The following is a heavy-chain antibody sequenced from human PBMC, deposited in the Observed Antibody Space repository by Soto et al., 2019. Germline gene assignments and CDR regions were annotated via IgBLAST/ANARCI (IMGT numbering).Heavy chain of an antibody. D-gene: IGHD3-9*01. Sequence: ASVKVSCKTSGYTFTAYYLHWVRQAPGQGLEWMGWIYPNSGATNYAQKFQGRVTMTTDTSIRTVYMALSRLRSDDTAVYYCATDPHYDILTGYSRNACDMWGQGTTAPV. V-gene: IGHV1-2*02. CDR2: IYPNSGAT. CDR3: ATDPHYDILTGYSRNACDM. CDR1: GYTFTAYY. J-gene: IGHJ3*02.